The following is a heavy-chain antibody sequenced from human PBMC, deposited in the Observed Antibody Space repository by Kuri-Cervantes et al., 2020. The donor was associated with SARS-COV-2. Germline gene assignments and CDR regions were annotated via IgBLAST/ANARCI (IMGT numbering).Heavy chain of an antibody. CDR1: GYTFTSYY. J-gene: IGHJ4*02. D-gene: IGHD2-15*01. CDR2: INPSGGST. CDR3: AREGFGAATA. Sequence: ASVKVSCKASGYTFTSYYMHWVRQAPGQGLEWMGIINPSGGSTSYAQKFQGRITMTRDTSTSTVYMELSSLRSDDTAVYYCAREGFGAATAWGQGTLVTVSS. V-gene: IGHV1-46*01.